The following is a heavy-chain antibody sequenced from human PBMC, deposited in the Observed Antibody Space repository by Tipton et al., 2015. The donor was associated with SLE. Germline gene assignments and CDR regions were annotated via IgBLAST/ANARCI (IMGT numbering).Heavy chain of an antibody. D-gene: IGHD1-26*01. J-gene: IGHJ4*02. CDR3: ARGGEGASFGKYDF. CDR1: GGSIRSHY. CDR2: VYDSGST. Sequence: TLSLTCTVSGGSIRSHYWNWIRQPPGKGLEWIGYVYDSGSTNYNPSLKSRVTISVDTSKNQFSLKLSSVTAADTAVYYCARGGEGASFGKYDFWGQGTLVTVSS. V-gene: IGHV4-59*08.